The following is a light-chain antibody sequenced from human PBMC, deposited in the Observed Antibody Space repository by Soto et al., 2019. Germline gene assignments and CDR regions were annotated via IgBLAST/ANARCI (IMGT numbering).Light chain of an antibody. Sequence: EVVMTQSPATLSVSPGERVTLSCRASQSINAHLAWYQQKPGQAPRLLIHGASTRATGIPARFSGSGFGTEFIXSIRSXXSEDFAVYYCQQYNTWLWTFGQGTKVEIQ. V-gene: IGKV3-15*01. CDR1: QSINAH. CDR2: GAS. J-gene: IGKJ1*01. CDR3: QQYNTWLWT.